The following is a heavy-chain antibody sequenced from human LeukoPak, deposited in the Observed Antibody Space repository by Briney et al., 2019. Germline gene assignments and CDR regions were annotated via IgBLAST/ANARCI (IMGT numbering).Heavy chain of an antibody. J-gene: IGHJ4*02. D-gene: IGHD6-13*01. CDR1: GGTFSSYA. CDR2: IIPIFGTA. CDR3: LRDVGYSSQALDY. Sequence: SVKVSCKASGGTFSSYAISWVRQAPGQGLEWMGRIIPIFGTANYAQKFQGRVTITTDESTSTAYMELSSLRSEDTAGYYCLRDVGYSSQALDYWGQGTLVTVSS. V-gene: IGHV1-69*05.